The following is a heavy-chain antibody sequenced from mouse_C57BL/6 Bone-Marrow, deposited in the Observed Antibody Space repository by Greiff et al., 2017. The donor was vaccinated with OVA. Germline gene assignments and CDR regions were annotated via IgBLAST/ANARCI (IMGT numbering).Heavy chain of an antibody. CDR2: ISGGGGNT. D-gene: IGHD2-3*01. V-gene: IGHV5-9*01. Sequence: EVHLVESGGGLVKPGGSLKLSCAASGFTFSSYTMSWVRQTPEKRLEWVATISGGGGNTYYPDSVKGRFTISRDNAKNTLYLQMSSLRSEDTALYYCARRDGYYLFWYAMDYWGQGTSVTVSS. CDR3: ARRDGYYLFWYAMDY. J-gene: IGHJ4*01. CDR1: GFTFSSYT.